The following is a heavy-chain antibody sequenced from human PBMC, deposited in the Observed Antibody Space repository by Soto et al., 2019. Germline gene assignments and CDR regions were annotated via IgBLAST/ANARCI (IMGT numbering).Heavy chain of an antibody. CDR1: GFTFSSYS. CDR3: ARDRYCSSTSCTLPRMDV. D-gene: IGHD2-2*01. V-gene: IGHV3-21*01. CDR2: ISSSSSYI. J-gene: IGHJ6*02. Sequence: PGGSRRRSWAASGFTFSSYSMNGVRQAPGKGLEWVSSISSSSSYIYYADSVNGRFTISRDNAKNSLYLQMNSLRAEDTAVYYCARDRYCSSTSCTLPRMDVWGQGTTVTVSS.